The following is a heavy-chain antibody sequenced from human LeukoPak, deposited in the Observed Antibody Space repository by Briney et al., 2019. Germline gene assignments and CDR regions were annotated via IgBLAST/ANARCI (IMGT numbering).Heavy chain of an antibody. V-gene: IGHV3-48*04. CDR3: ARRSEDFDY. Sequence: GGSLRLSCAASGFTFSSYSMNWVRQAPGKGLERVSYISSSSSTIYYADSVKGRFTISRDNAKNSLYLQMNSLRAEDTAVYYCARRSEDFDYWGQGTLVTVSS. CDR2: ISSSSSTI. J-gene: IGHJ4*02. CDR1: GFTFSSYS.